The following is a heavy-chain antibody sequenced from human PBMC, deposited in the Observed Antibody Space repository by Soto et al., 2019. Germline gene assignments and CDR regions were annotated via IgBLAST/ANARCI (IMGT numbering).Heavy chain of an antibody. CDR1: GYTFTSYA. CDR3: AREILVVAATPRGPGNYWCDP. D-gene: IGHD2-15*01. Sequence: QVQLVQSGAEVKKPGASVKVSCKASGYTFTSYAMHWVRQAPGQRLEWMGWINAGNGNTKYSQKFQGRVTITRDTSASTAYMELSSLRSEDTAVYYCAREILVVAATPRGPGNYWCDPWGQGTLVTVSS. J-gene: IGHJ5*02. CDR2: INAGNGNT. V-gene: IGHV1-3*01.